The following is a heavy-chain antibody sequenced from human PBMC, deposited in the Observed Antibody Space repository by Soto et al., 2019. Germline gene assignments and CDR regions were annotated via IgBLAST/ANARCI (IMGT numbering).Heavy chain of an antibody. J-gene: IGHJ2*01. V-gene: IGHV1-69*01. CDR1: GGTFSSYA. D-gene: IGHD5-12*01. Sequence: QVQLVQSGAEVKKPGSSVKVSCKASGGTFSSYAISWVRQAPGQGLEWMGGIIPIFGTANYAQKFQGRVKITADECTSPAYMELSSLRSYDTAEYYCARGSRDGYNPDFYWYFDLWGRGTFVIVSA. CDR3: ARGSRDGYNPDFYWYFDL. CDR2: IIPIFGTA.